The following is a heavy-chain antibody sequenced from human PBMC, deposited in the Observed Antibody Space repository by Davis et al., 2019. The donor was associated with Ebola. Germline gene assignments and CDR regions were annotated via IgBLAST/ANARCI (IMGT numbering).Heavy chain of an antibody. CDR1: GFTFSSYG. Sequence: GESLKISCAASGFTFSSYGMHWVRQAPGKGLEWVAFIRYDGSNKYYADSVKGRFTISRDNSKNTLYLQMNSLRAEDTAVYYCAKDGGSVTTARGFDPWGQGTLVTVSS. CDR2: IRYDGSNK. J-gene: IGHJ5*02. D-gene: IGHD4-17*01. V-gene: IGHV3-30*02. CDR3: AKDGGSVTTARGFDP.